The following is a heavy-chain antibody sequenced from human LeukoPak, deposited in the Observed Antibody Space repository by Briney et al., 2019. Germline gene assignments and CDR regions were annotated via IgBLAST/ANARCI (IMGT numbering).Heavy chain of an antibody. D-gene: IGHD5-12*01. Sequence: KSGGSLRLSCAASGFTFSSYSMNWVRQAPGKGLKWVSSISSSSSYIYYADSVKGRFTISRVNAKNSLYLQMNSLRAEDTAVYYCARDSGYDLPPDYWGQGTLVTVSS. V-gene: IGHV3-21*01. CDR2: ISSSSSYI. CDR3: ARDSGYDLPPDY. J-gene: IGHJ4*02. CDR1: GFTFSSYS.